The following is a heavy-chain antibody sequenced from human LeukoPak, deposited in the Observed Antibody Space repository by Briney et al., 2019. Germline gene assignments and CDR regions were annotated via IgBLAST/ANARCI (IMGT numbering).Heavy chain of an antibody. V-gene: IGHV4-34*01. J-gene: IGHJ5*02. CDR1: GGSFSGYY. CDR3: ASRRSNVPPLS. Sequence: PSETLSLTCAVYGGSFSGYYWSWIRQPPGKGLEWIGEINHSGSTNYNPSLKSRVTISVDTSKNQFSLKLSSVTAADTAVYYCASRRSNVPPLSWGQGTLVTVSS. D-gene: IGHD6-6*01. CDR2: INHSGST.